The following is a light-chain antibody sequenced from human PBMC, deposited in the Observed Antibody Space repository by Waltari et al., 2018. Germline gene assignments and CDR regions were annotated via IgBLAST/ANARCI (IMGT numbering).Light chain of an antibody. CDR2: WAS. J-gene: IGKJ2*01. Sequence: DIVMTQSPDSLPVSLGERATLNCKSSQSVLYNTDNKNYLAWYQQQPCQSPKLLIYWASTRESGVPDRFSGSGSGTDFTLTISGLQADDAAIYFCQQYYDIPVTFGQGTRLEIK. CDR3: QQYYDIPVT. CDR1: QSVLYNTDNKNY. V-gene: IGKV4-1*01.